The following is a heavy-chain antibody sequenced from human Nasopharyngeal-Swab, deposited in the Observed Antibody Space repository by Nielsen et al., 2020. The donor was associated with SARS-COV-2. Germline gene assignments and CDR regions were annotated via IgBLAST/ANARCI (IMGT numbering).Heavy chain of an antibody. V-gene: IGHV3-11*01. Sequence: GESLKISCAASGFTFSDYYMSWIRQAPGKGLEWVSYISSSGSTIYYADSVKGRFTISRDNAKNSLYLQMNSLRSEDTAAYYCARGSYGDNYAFDIWGQGTMVTVSS. CDR1: GFTFSDYY. CDR2: ISSSGSTI. CDR3: ARGSYGDNYAFDI. D-gene: IGHD4-17*01. J-gene: IGHJ3*02.